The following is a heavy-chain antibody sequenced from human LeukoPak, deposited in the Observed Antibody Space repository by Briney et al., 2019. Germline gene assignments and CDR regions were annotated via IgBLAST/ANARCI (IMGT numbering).Heavy chain of an antibody. D-gene: IGHD6-6*01. CDR2: ILNDGSNK. CDR3: AKGRLSIAARPRSLGDY. Sequence: GGSLRLSCAASGFTFSTYSMNWVRQAPGKGLEWVALILNDGSNKYYADSVKGRFTISRDNSKNTLYLQMNSLRAEDTAVYYCAKGRLSIAARPRSLGDYWGQGTLVTVSS. V-gene: IGHV3-30*18. CDR1: GFTFSTYS. J-gene: IGHJ4*02.